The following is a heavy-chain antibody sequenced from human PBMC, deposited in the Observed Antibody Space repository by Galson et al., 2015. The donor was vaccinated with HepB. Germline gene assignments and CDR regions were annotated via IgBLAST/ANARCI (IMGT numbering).Heavy chain of an antibody. V-gene: IGHV3-23*01. Sequence: SLRLSCAASGFTFTSFAMNWLRQAPGKAPEWVSVRSGSGGATDYANSVKGRLSMARDNSASTVSLQMNSLSAEDKAIYYCAKGNFPGIPAAPYSWGQGTLVTVSS. D-gene: IGHD2-2*01. CDR3: AKGNFPGIPAAPYS. CDR2: RSGSGGAT. J-gene: IGHJ4*02. CDR1: GFTFTSFA.